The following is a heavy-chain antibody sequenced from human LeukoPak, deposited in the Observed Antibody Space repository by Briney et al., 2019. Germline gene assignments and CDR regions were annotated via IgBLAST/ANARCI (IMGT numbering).Heavy chain of an antibody. J-gene: IGHJ4*02. V-gene: IGHV1-69*13. CDR2: IIPIFGTA. D-gene: IGHD1-14*01. CDR1: GGTFSIHA. CDR3: ARGRMTGTYVFDS. Sequence: SVKVSCKASGGTFSIHAISWVRQAPGQGLEWMGAIIPIFGTANYAQKFQGGVTITADESTSTAYMELSNLRSEDTAVYYCARGRMTGTYVFDSWGQGTLVTVSS.